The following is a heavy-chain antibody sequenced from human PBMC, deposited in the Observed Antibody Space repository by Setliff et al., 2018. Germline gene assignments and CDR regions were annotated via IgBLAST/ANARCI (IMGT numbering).Heavy chain of an antibody. V-gene: IGHV1-18*01. D-gene: IGHD6-13*01. J-gene: IGHJ6*02. CDR1: GYTFATYG. Sequence: ASVKVSCKASGYTFATYGISWVRQAPGQGLEWMGWISPYNSNTNYAQNFQGRVTMTTDTSTSTAYMELRSLRSDDTAVYYCAKVGSSSWLHPDVYYYYGMDVWGQGTTVTVSS. CDR3: AKVGSSSWLHPDVYYYYGMDV. CDR2: ISPYNSNT.